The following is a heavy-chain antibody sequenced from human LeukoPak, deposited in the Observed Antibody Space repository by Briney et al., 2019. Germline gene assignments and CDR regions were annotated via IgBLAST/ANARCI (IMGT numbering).Heavy chain of an antibody. Sequence: SQTLSLTCTVPGGSISSGYHYWGWIRQPPGKGLEWIGYINYSGSTYYNSSLRSRVTISGDTAKNQISLNLSSVSAADTAVYYCARSDNYDSSSYYNSWGQGTLVTVSS. D-gene: IGHD3-22*01. J-gene: IGHJ5*02. CDR3: ARSDNYDSSSYYNS. V-gene: IGHV4-30-4*08. CDR2: INYSGST. CDR1: GGSISSGYHY.